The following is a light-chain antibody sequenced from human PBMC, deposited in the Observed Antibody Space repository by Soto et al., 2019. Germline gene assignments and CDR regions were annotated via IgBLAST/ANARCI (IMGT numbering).Light chain of an antibody. CDR3: CSYAGSSTYV. J-gene: IGLJ1*01. Sequence: QSVLTQPASVSGSPGQSITISCTGTSSDVGTYNLVSWYQHHPGKAPKLMIYEGSKRPSGVSNRFSGFKSGNTASLTISGLQAEDEADYYCCSYAGSSTYVFGTGTKVTVL. CDR1: SSDVGTYNL. CDR2: EGS. V-gene: IGLV2-23*01.